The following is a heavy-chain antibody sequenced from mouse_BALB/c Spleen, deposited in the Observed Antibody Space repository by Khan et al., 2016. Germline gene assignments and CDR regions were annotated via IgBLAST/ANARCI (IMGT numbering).Heavy chain of an antibody. Sequence: EVMLLESGGGLVQPGGSLKLSCAASGFDFSRYWMSWVRQAPGKGLEWIGEINPDSSTINYTPSLKDKFIISRGNAKNTLYLQMSKVRSEDTALYYCARLHYYGYMNYWGQGTTLTVSS. CDR2: INPDSSTI. V-gene: IGHV4-1*02. CDR1: GFDFSRYW. CDR3: ARLHYYGYMNY. J-gene: IGHJ2*01. D-gene: IGHD1-2*01.